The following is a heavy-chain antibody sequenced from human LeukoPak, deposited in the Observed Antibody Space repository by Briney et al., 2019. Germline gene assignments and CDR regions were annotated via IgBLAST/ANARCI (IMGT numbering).Heavy chain of an antibody. CDR1: GFTFSDYY. J-gene: IGHJ4*02. CDR3: ARNTYYYDSSGYSSQPTDY. D-gene: IGHD3-22*01. V-gene: IGHV3-11*01. CDR2: ISSSGSTI. Sequence: PGGSLRLSCAASGFTFSDYYMSWIRQAPGKGLEWVSYISSSGSTICYADSVKGRFTISRDNAKNSLYLQMNSLRAEDTAVYYCARNTYYYDSSGYSSQPTDYWGQGTLVTVSS.